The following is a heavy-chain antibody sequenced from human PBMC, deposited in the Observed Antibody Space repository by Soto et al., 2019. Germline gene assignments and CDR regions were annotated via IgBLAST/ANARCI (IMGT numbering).Heavy chain of an antibody. V-gene: IGHV4-34*01. D-gene: IGHD6-6*01. CDR1: GGSFSGYY. J-gene: IGHJ4*02. Sequence: QVQLQQWGAGLLKPSETLSLTCAVYGGSFSGYYWSWIRQPPGKGLEWIGEINHSGSTNYNPSLQSRVTISVDTSKNQFSLKLSSVTAADTAVYYCASSIAARRRGDYWGQGTLVTVSS. CDR2: INHSGST. CDR3: ASSIAARRRGDY.